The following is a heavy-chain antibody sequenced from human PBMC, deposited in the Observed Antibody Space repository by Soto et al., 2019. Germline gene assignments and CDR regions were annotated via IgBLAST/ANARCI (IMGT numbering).Heavy chain of an antibody. Sequence: GGSLRLSCAASGFTFSSYAMHWVRQAPGKGLEWVAVISYDGSNKYYADSVKGRFTISRDNSKNTLYLQMNSLRAEDTAVYYCARLTYYDFWSGSPFDAFDIWGQGTLVTVSS. D-gene: IGHD3-3*01. V-gene: IGHV3-30-3*01. CDR2: ISYDGSNK. CDR1: GFTFSSYA. CDR3: ARLTYYDFWSGSPFDAFDI. J-gene: IGHJ3*02.